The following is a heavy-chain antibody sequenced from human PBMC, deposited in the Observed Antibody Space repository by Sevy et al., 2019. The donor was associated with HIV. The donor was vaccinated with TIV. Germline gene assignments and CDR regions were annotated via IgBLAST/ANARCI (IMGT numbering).Heavy chain of an antibody. J-gene: IGHJ4*02. CDR1: GFTFHDYA. D-gene: IGHD6-13*01. V-gene: IGHV3-43D*04. CDR3: AKGGQQLALAPDY. CDR2: ISWDSHTS. Sequence: GGSLRLSCVASGFTFHDYAMHWVRQAPGKAPEWVSLISWDSHTSYYEDSVKGRFTVSRENGRNSLYLQMNSLRPEDTALYYCAKGGQQLALAPDYLGQGTLVTVSS.